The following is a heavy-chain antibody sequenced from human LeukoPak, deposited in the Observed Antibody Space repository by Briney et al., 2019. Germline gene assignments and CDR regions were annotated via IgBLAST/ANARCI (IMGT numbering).Heavy chain of an antibody. D-gene: IGHD6-19*01. J-gene: IGHJ6*02. CDR2: TYYRSKWYN. Sequence: SQTLSLTCAISGDSISSNSAAWNWIRQSPSTGLEWLGRTYYRSKWYNDYAVSVKSRITINPDTSKNQFSLQLNSVTPEDTAVYYCARRFEAVASDVWGQGTTVTVSS. CDR1: GDSISSNSAA. V-gene: IGHV6-1*01. CDR3: ARRFEAVASDV.